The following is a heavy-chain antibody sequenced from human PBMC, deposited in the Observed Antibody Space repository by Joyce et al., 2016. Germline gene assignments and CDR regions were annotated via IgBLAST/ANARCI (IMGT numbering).Heavy chain of an antibody. CDR3: ARVPRFDTWYFDL. V-gene: IGHV3-33*01. Sequence: QVQLVESGGGVVQPGRSLRISCAATGFTVESHVVHGVRQAPGKGREWGAVIWYEGSEKYYTYTVNGRFTISRDISENTLSLQMDSLNVEDTAVYYCARVPRFDTWYFDLWGRGTLVTVSS. J-gene: IGHJ2*01. D-gene: IGHD3-10*01. CDR1: GFTVESHV. CDR2: IWYEGSEK.